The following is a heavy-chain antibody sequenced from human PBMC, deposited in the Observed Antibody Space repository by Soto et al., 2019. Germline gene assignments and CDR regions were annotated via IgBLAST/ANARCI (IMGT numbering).Heavy chain of an antibody. V-gene: IGHV3-7*03. CDR2: IKHDGTEK. J-gene: IGHJ4*02. CDR3: ARARDFWSTYFDS. D-gene: IGHD3-3*01. Sequence: EVQLVESGGGLVQPGGSLRLSCAATGFTFSNYWMSWVRQAPGQGLEWVPNIKHDGTEKYYVDSVKGRFTISRDNAKNALYLHMNSLRAEYTALYYCARARDFWSTYFDSWGEGTLVTVSS. CDR1: GFTFSNYW.